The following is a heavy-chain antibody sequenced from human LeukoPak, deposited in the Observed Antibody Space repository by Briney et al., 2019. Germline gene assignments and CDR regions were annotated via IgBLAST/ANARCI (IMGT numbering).Heavy chain of an antibody. D-gene: IGHD2-21*02. J-gene: IGHJ4*02. CDR3: AKDPLSFYVVTPDY. CDR2: ISSSGSTI. Sequence: PGGSLRLSCAASGFTFSSYEMNWVRQAPGKGLEWVSYISSSGSTIYYADSVKGRFTISRDNAKNTLYLQMNSLRAEDTAVYYCAKDPLSFYVVTPDYWGQGTLVTVSS. V-gene: IGHV3-48*03. CDR1: GFTFSSYE.